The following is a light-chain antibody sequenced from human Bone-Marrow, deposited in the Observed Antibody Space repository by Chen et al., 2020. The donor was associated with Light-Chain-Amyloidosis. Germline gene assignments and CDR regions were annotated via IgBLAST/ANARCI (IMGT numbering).Light chain of an antibody. CDR1: NIGTTS. Sequence: SYVLTQPSSVSAAPGQTATIACGGNNIGTTSVHWYQQTPGQAPLLVVYGYSDRPSGISERLSGSTSGNTATLTISRVGTRDEADYYCQVWDQSSDRPVFGGGTKLTVL. J-gene: IGLJ3*02. CDR3: QVWDQSSDRPV. V-gene: IGLV3-21*02. CDR2: GYS.